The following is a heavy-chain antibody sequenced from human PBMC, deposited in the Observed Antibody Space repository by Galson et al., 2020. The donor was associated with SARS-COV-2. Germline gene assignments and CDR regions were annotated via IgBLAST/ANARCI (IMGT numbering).Heavy chain of an antibody. V-gene: IGHV2-5*02. CDR3: AHRNPGLDACDI. D-gene: IGHD3-10*01. J-gene: IGHJ3*02. Sequence: SGPTLVKPTQTLTLTCTFSGFSLSTSGVGVGWIRQPPGKALEWLALIYWDADKRYSPSLKSRLTITKDTSKNQVVLTMTNMDPVDTATYYCAHRNPGLDACDIWGQGTMVTVSS. CDR1: GFSLSTSGVG. CDR2: IYWDADK.